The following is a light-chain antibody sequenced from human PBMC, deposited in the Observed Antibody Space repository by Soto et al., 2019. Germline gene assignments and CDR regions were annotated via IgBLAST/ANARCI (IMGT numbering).Light chain of an antibody. CDR3: HKYNHAPT. V-gene: IGKV1-27*01. CDR1: QAISSY. CDR2: ATS. Sequence: DIQLTQSPSSLSASVGDRVTITCRASQAISSYLAWYQQKPGKVPELLIYATSTLQSGAPSRLSGSGSGTDFTLTISSLQPEDVATYYCHKYNHAPTFGGGNKAEIK. J-gene: IGKJ4*01.